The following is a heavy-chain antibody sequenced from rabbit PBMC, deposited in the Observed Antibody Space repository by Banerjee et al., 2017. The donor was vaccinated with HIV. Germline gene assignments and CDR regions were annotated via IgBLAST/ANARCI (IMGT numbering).Heavy chain of an antibody. J-gene: IGHJ6*01. CDR3: VRWGWL. D-gene: IGHD4-2*01. CDR1: GFSFTSGYY. V-gene: IGHV1S40*01. CDR2: INTSSGNT. Sequence: QQLEEAGGGLVKPGASLTLTCTASGFSFTSGYYMYWVRQAPGKGLEWIACINTSSGNTVYASWAKGRFTISKTSSTTVTLQMTSLTAADTATYFCVRWGWLWGQGTLVTVS.